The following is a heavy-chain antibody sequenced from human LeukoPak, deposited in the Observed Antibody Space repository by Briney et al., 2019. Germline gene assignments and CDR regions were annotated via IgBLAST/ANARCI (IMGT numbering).Heavy chain of an antibody. CDR2: ISNTGTFI. CDR1: GFTFSSYS. J-gene: IGHJ4*02. Sequence: PGGSLRLSCEASGFTFSSYSLNWVRQAPGRGLEWVSSISNTGTFIYYADSVRGRFTISRDNAKNSLSLEMNSLSAEDTAVYYCARDRRSPHVALAGNVFDYWGQGTLVTVSS. CDR3: ARDRRSPHVALAGNVFDY. D-gene: IGHD6-19*01. V-gene: IGHV3-21*01.